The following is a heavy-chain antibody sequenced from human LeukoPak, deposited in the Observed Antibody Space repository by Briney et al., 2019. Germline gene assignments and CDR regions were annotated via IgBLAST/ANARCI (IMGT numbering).Heavy chain of an antibody. CDR1: GYTFTSYG. CDR3: ARVGSSWYEGWFDP. CDR2: ISAYNGNT. V-gene: IGHV1-18*01. D-gene: IGHD6-13*01. Sequence: GASVKVSCKASGYTFTSYGISWVRQAPGQGLEWMGWISAYNGNTNYAQKLQGRVTMTRDTSISTAYMELSRLRSDDTAVYYCARVGSSWYEGWFDPWGQGTLVTVSS. J-gene: IGHJ5*02.